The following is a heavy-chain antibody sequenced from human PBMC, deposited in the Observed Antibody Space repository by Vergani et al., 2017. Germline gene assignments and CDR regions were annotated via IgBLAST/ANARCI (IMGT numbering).Heavy chain of an antibody. J-gene: IGHJ3*02. D-gene: IGHD3-22*01. V-gene: IGHV3-9*01. Sequence: EVQLVGSGGGLVQPGRSLRLSCAASGFTFDDYAMHWVRHAPGKGLEWVSGISWNSGSIGYADSVKGRFTISRDIAKNSLYLQMNSLRAEDTALYYCAKLGDYYDSSGYRKSDAFDIWGQGTMVTVSS. CDR2: ISWNSGSI. CDR1: GFTFDDYA. CDR3: AKLGDYYDSSGYRKSDAFDI.